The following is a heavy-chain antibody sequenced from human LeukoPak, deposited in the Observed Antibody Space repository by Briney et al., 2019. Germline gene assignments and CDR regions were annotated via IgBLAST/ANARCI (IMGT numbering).Heavy chain of an antibody. V-gene: IGHV4-39*01. Sequence: PSETLSLTCTVSGGSISSSFYSWGWIRQPPGKGLEWIGSIYYSGRTYYNPSLESRFTISVDTSKNQFYLKLTSVTATDTAVYYCARLLTRLSTVPGRDSYGFDGFWGQGTLVTVSS. D-gene: IGHD5-18*01. CDR3: ARLLTRLSTVPGRDSYGFDGF. CDR2: IYYSGRT. CDR1: GGSISSSFYS. J-gene: IGHJ4*02.